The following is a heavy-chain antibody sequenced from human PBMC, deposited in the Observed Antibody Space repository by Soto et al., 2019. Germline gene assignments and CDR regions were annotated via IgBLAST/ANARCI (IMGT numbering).Heavy chain of an antibody. V-gene: IGHV3-33*01. D-gene: IGHD3-10*01. Sequence: QVQLVESGGGVVQPGRSLRLSCAASGFTFSSYGMHWVRQAPGKGLEWGAVIWYDGSNKYYADSVKGRFTISRDNSKNTLYLQMNSLRAEDTAVYYCAREGITMVRGNYGMDVWGQGTTVTVSS. CDR2: IWYDGSNK. CDR3: AREGITMVRGNYGMDV. CDR1: GFTFSSYG. J-gene: IGHJ6*02.